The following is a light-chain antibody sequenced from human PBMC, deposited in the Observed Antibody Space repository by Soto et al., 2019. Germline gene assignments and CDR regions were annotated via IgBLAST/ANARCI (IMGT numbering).Light chain of an antibody. J-gene: IGKJ2*01. CDR3: QQYDNLPYT. CDR1: QDINNY. CDR2: DAS. V-gene: IGKV1-33*01. Sequence: DIQMTQSPSSLSASVGDRVTITCQASQDINNYINWYQQKPGKAPKLLIYDASYLETGVPSRFSGSGSGTDFTISISSLQPEDIATYYCQQYDNLPYTFGQGTKLEIK.